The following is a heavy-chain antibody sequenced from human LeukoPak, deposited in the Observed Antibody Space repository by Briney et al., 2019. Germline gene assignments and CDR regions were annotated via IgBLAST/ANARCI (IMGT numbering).Heavy chain of an antibody. CDR2: ISGGGEST. Sequence: GGSLRLSCAAFGFTLSSYSMNWVRQAPGKGLEWVSSISGGGESTYYADSVKGRFTVSRDNSKNTLYLQINSLRGEDTAVYYCAKGKYSSGGVPDYWGQGTLVTVSS. CDR3: AKGKYSSGGVPDY. J-gene: IGHJ4*02. V-gene: IGHV3-23*01. D-gene: IGHD6-19*01. CDR1: GFTLSSYS.